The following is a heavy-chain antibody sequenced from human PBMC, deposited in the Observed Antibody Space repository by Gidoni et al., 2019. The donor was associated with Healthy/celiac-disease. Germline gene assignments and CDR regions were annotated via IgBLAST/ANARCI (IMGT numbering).Heavy chain of an antibody. V-gene: IGHV3-23*04. Sequence: EVQMVEYGGGLLKPGGCLRVSCAASGYTFRSYAMRWVRQAPGKGLELCSAIRGMCCSTYYAASVKGRFTLSRDNSKNTLYLQMNSLRADDTAVYYCAIDFVGGRGRKGSPIYYFAYWGQATLFTVSS. J-gene: IGHJ4*02. D-gene: IGHD1-26*01. CDR3: AIDFVGGRGRKGSPIYYFAY. CDR2: IRGMCCST. CDR1: GYTFRSYA.